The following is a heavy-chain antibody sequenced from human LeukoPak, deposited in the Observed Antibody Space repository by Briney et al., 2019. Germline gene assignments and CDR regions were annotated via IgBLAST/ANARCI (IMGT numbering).Heavy chain of an antibody. V-gene: IGHV4-34*01. CDR1: GGSFSGYY. J-gene: IGHJ3*02. CDR3: ARGYGTGTFDDAFDI. Sequence: SETLSLTCAVYGGSFSGYYWSWIRQPPGKGLEWIGEINHSGSTNYNPSLKSRVTISVDTSKNQFSLKLSSVTAADTAVYYCARGYGTGTFDDAFDIWGQGTMVTVSS. D-gene: IGHD3-10*01. CDR2: INHSGST.